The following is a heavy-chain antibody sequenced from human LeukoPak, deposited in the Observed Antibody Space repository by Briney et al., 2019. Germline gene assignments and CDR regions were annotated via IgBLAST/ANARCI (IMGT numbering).Heavy chain of an antibody. Sequence: GGSLRLSCAASGFTFSSYSMNWVRQAPGKGLEWVSSISSSSSYIYYADSVKGRFTISRDNAKNSLYLQMNSLRAEDTAVYYCARDSGEYGSGSYYNPNWFDPWGQGTLVTVSS. CDR3: ARDSGEYGSGSYYNPNWFDP. J-gene: IGHJ5*02. D-gene: IGHD3-10*01. CDR1: GFTFSSYS. V-gene: IGHV3-21*01. CDR2: ISSSSSYI.